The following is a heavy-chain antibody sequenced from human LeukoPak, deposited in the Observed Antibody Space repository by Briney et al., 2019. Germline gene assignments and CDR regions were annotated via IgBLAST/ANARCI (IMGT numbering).Heavy chain of an antibody. CDR3: ARDRRAVAYDY. D-gene: IGHD6-19*01. V-gene: IGHV3-48*03. J-gene: IGHJ4*02. CDR2: ISSSGSTI. Sequence: PGGSLRLSCAASGFTFSSYEMNWVRQAPGKGLEWVSYISSSGSTIYYADSVKGRFTISRDNAKNSLYLQMNSLRAGDTAVYYCARDRRAVAYDYWGQGTLVTVSS. CDR1: GFTFSSYE.